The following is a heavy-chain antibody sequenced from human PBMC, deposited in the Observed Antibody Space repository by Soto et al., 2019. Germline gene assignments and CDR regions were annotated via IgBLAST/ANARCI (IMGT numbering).Heavy chain of an antibody. CDR1: GCTFSDYY. CDR3: ARGPSYSDYYGMDV. V-gene: IGHV3-11*06. Sequence: GGSLRLSCAASGCTFSDYYMSWIRQAPGKGLEWVSYISSSSSYTNYADSVKGRFTISRDNSKNTVYLQMNSLRLEDTAVYYCARGPSYSDYYGMDVWGQGTTVTVSS. CDR2: ISSSSSYT. D-gene: IGHD4-4*01. J-gene: IGHJ6*02.